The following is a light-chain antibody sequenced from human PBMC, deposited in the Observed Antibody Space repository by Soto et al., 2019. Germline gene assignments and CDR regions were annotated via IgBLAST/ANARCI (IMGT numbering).Light chain of an antibody. CDR1: QSVSSN. Sequence: EIVMTQSPATLSVSPGERATLSCRASQSVSSNLAWYQQKPGQGPRLLIYGASTRATGIPARFSGIGSGTEFTLSISSLQSEDFAIYYCQQFRNWPWTFGQGTKVEV. J-gene: IGKJ1*01. CDR2: GAS. CDR3: QQFRNWPWT. V-gene: IGKV3-15*01.